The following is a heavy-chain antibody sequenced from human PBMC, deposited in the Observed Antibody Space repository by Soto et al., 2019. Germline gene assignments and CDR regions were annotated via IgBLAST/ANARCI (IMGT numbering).Heavy chain of an antibody. J-gene: IGHJ4*02. Sequence: EVQLLESGGGLVQPGGSLRLSCAASGFSFSSYAMSWVRQAPGKGVEWVSGISGNGGGTYYADSVKGRFTISRDNSKNTLYLQMSSLRAEDTAVYYCAKGSGLNRGITNRIDYWGQGTLVIVSS. D-gene: IGHD1-20*01. CDR2: ISGNGGGT. CDR1: GFSFSSYA. V-gene: IGHV3-23*01. CDR3: AKGSGLNRGITNRIDY.